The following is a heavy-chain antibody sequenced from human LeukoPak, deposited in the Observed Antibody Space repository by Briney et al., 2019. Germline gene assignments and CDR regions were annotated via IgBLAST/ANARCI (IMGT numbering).Heavy chain of an antibody. CDR1: GGSISSYY. Sequence: PSETLSLTCTVSGGSISSYYWSWIRQPPGKGLEWIGYIYTSGSTNYNPSLKSRVTISVDTSKNQFSLKLSSVTAADTAVYYCARQKRSRSYSSFDYWGQGTLVTVSS. V-gene: IGHV4-4*09. J-gene: IGHJ4*02. CDR3: ARQKRSRSYSSFDY. CDR2: IYTSGST. D-gene: IGHD1-26*01.